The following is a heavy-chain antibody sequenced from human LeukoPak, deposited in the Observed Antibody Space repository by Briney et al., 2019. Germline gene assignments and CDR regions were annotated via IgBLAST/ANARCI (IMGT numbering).Heavy chain of an antibody. CDR2: ISSSGSTI. D-gene: IGHD3-22*01. CDR3: ARAVNSYYYDSSGYYYFDY. V-gene: IGHV3-11*01. CDR1: GFTFSDYY. J-gene: IGHJ4*02. Sequence: PGGSLRLSCAASGFTFSDYYMSWIRQAPGKGLEWVSYISSSGSTIYYADSVKGRFTISRDNAKNSLYLQMNSLRAEDTAVYYCARAVNSYYYDSSGYYYFDYWGQGTLGTVSS.